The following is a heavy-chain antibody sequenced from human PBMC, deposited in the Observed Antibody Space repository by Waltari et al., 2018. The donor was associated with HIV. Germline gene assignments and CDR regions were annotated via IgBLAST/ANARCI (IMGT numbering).Heavy chain of an antibody. D-gene: IGHD3-10*01. CDR2: IKQDGREK. CDR3: ARGGFYGSGSKVN. Sequence: EVQLVESGGGLVQPGGSLRLSCAAPGFTSSSYWMSWVGQAPGKGLEWVANIKQDGREKYYVDSVNGRFTISRDNAENSLYLQMNSLRAEDTAVYYCARGGFYGSGSKVNWGQGTLVTVSS. J-gene: IGHJ4*02. V-gene: IGHV3-7*04. CDR1: GFTSSSYW.